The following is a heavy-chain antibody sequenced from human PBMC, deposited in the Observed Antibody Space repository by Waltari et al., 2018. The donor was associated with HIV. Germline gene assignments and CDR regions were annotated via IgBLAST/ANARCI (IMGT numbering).Heavy chain of an antibody. D-gene: IGHD3-10*01. V-gene: IGHV4-38-2*01. CDR3: EIQIGGFRGVDY. Sequence: QVQLQESGPGLVKPSETLPLTCAVSGYSVSSGYYWGWIRRPPGKGLEWIGSIYHNGGTYYNPSLKSRVTISIDTSKNHFSLKQNSVTAADTAVYYCEIQIGGFRGVDYLGQGTLVTVSS. CDR1: GYSVSSGYY. CDR2: IYHNGGT. J-gene: IGHJ4*02.